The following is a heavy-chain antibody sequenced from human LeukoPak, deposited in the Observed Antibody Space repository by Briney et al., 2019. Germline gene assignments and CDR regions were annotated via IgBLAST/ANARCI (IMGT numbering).Heavy chain of an antibody. CDR3: ARAVGYGSGALDY. Sequence: SVKVSCKASGGTFSSYAISWVRQAPGQGLEWVGRIIPILGIANYAQKFQGRVTITADKSTSTAYMELSSLRSEDTAVYYCARAVGYGSGALDYWGQGTLVTVSS. D-gene: IGHD3-10*01. CDR2: IIPILGIA. J-gene: IGHJ4*02. CDR1: GGTFSSYA. V-gene: IGHV1-69*04.